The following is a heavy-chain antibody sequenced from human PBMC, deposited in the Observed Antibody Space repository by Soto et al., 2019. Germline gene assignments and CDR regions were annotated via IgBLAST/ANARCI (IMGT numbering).Heavy chain of an antibody. D-gene: IGHD6-13*01. CDR3: ARGLNGPIAAPGKNNWFAP. CDR2: IYYSGGT. CDR1: GGSISSYY. Sequence: SETLCLTCTVCGGSISSYYWSWIRHPPGKGLRWIGHIYYSGGTNYNPSLKSRVTISVDTSKNQFSLKLSSVPAADPAVYYCARGLNGPIAAPGKNNWFAPWGQGTLVTVSS. J-gene: IGHJ5*02. V-gene: IGHV4-59*01.